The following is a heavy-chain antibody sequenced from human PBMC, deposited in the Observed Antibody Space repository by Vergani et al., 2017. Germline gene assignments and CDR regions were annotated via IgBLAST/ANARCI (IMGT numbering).Heavy chain of an antibody. Sequence: VQLVESGGGLVQPGGSLRLSCAASGFTVNSHYMSWVRQAPGKGLEWVSVIYGGDNTYYADSVKGRFTISRDNSKNTLYLQMNSLRAEDTAVYYCARDYYYGSGSPDPWGQGTLVTVSS. V-gene: IGHV3-66*02. J-gene: IGHJ5*02. CDR3: ARDYYYGSGSPDP. CDR1: GFTVNSHY. CDR2: IYGGDNT. D-gene: IGHD3-10*01.